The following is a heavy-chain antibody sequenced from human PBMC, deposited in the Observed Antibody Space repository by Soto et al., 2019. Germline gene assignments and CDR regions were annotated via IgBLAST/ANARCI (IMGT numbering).Heavy chain of an antibody. J-gene: IGHJ6*04. V-gene: IGHV1-3*01. CDR1: GYTFTSYA. CDR2: INAGNGNT. D-gene: IGHD2-15*01. CDR3: ARDLGYCSGGSCYSTYYYYYGMDV. Sequence: ASVKVSCKASGYTFTSYAMHWVRQAPGQRLEWMGWINAGNGNTKYSQKFQGRVTITRDTSASTAYMELSSLRSEDTAVYYCARDLGYCSGGSCYSTYYYYYGMDVWGKGTTVPVSS.